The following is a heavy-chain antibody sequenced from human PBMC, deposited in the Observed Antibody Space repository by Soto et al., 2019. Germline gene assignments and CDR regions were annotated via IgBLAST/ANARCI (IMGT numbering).Heavy chain of an antibody. J-gene: IGHJ4*02. CDR3: ARQQAMDY. Sequence: QVQLLQSGAEVKKPGASVKVSCKASGYTFVNYEINWVRQATGQGLEWLGWMNPHSGDTFYAQNVQGRVTMTSNTSKSTAYMELNSLKCEDTAVYYYARQQAMDYWGQGTLVTVSS. CDR1: GYTFVNYE. V-gene: IGHV1-8*01. CDR2: MNPHSGDT.